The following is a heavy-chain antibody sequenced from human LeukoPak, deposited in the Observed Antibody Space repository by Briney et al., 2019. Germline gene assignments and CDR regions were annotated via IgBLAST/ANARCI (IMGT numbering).Heavy chain of an antibody. J-gene: IGHJ5*02. CDR1: GYTFTSYD. D-gene: IGHD3-22*01. CDR2: INPSGDST. CDR3: ARGRYYTDTSGFSPLDP. V-gene: IGHV1-46*01. Sequence: ASVKVSCKGSGYTFTSYDINWVRQATGQGLEWMGIINPSGDSTSYAQKFQGRVTMTRDTSTTTVYMNLRSLRSEDTAVYYCARGRYYTDTSGFSPLDPWGQGTLVTVSS.